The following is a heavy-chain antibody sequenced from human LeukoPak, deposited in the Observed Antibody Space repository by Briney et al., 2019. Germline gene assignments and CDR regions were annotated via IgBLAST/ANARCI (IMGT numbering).Heavy chain of an antibody. CDR2: ISSSRDYI. V-gene: IGHV3-21*01. CDR3: ARVLIMGNTNWFDP. D-gene: IGHD7-27*01. J-gene: IGHJ5*02. CDR1: GFTFITYT. Sequence: GGSLRLSCAASGFTFITYTMDWVRQAPGKGLEWVSSISSSRDYIYYADSVKGRFTISRDNAKNSLYLQMNSLRAEDTAVYYCARVLIMGNTNWFDPWGQGTLVTVSS.